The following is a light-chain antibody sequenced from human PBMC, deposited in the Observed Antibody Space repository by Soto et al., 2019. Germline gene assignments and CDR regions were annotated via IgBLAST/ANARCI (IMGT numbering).Light chain of an antibody. CDR2: EDN. V-gene: IGLV6-57*02. CDR3: CSYAGSFTWV. Sequence: NFMLTQPHSVSESPGKTVTISCTGSSGSIASNYVQWYQQRPGSAPTTVIYEDNQRPSGVPDRFSGSIDSSSNSASLTISGLKTEDEADYYCCSYAGSFTWVFGGGTKLTVL. J-gene: IGLJ3*02. CDR1: SGSIASNY.